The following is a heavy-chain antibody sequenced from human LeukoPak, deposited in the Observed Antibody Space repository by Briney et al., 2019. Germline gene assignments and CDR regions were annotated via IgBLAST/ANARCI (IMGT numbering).Heavy chain of an antibody. CDR1: GYTFTSYG. D-gene: IGHD2-8*01. CDR2: ISAYNGNT. CDR3: ARSAEKCNNGVCFTDYYMDI. J-gene: IGHJ6*03. Sequence: ASVKVSCKASGYTFTSYGISWVRQAPGQGLEWMGWISAYNGNTNYAQKLQGRVTMTTDTSTSTAYMELRSLSSGDTAVYYCARSAEKCNNGVCFTDYYMDIWGKGTTVTVSS. V-gene: IGHV1-18*01.